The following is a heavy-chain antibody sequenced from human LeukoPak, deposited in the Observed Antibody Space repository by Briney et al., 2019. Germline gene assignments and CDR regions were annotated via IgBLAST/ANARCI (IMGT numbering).Heavy chain of an antibody. Sequence: SETLSLTCTVSGGPISSSSYYWGWIRQPPGKGLEWIGSIYYSGSTYYNPSLKSRVTISVDTSKNQFSLKLSSVTAADTAVYYCARLGAIRYYYYGMDVWGQGTTVTVSS. J-gene: IGHJ6*02. CDR3: ARLGAIRYYYYGMDV. V-gene: IGHV4-39*01. CDR2: IYYSGST. CDR1: GGPISSSSYY. D-gene: IGHD1-26*01.